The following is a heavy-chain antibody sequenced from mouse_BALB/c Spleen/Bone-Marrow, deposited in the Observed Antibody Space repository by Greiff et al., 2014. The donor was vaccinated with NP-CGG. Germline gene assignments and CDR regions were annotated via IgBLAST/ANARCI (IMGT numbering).Heavy chain of an antibody. D-gene: IGHD1-1*01. V-gene: IGHV5-12*02. CDR1: GFSFSDYY. Sequence: DVMLVESGGGLVQPGGSLKLSCATSGFSFSDYYMYWIRQTPEKRLEWVAYISNGGGSTYYPDTVKGRFTISRDNAKNTLYLQMSRPKSEDIAMYYCARLGDYSYFDYWGQGTTLTVSS. J-gene: IGHJ2*01. CDR2: ISNGGGST. CDR3: ARLGDYSYFDY.